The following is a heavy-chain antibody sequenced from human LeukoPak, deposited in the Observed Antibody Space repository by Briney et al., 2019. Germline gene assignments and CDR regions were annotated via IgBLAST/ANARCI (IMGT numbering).Heavy chain of an antibody. J-gene: IGHJ4*02. CDR1: GDSVSSNSAT. Sequence: SQTLSLTCAISGDSVSSNSATWNWIRQSPSRGLEWLGRTYYRSKWYNDYAPSVKSRITINPDTPENQFSLQLNSVTPEDTAVYYCARAAGSRGAAFDYWGQGTLVTVSS. V-gene: IGHV6-1*01. CDR2: TYYRSKWYN. D-gene: IGHD6-13*01. CDR3: ARAAGSRGAAFDY.